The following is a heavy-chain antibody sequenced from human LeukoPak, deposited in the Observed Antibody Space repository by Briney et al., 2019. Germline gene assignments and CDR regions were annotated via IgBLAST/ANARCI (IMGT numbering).Heavy chain of an antibody. CDR1: GFTFSSDE. V-gene: IGHV3-48*03. CDR3: ARDDAFDI. Sequence: PGGSLRLSCAASGFTFSSDEMNGVRQAPGKGLQWISYINTDGATIYYADSVKGRFTISRDNAKNSLYLQMNSLRAEDTAVYYCARDDAFDIWGQGTMVTVSS. J-gene: IGHJ3*02. CDR2: INTDGATI.